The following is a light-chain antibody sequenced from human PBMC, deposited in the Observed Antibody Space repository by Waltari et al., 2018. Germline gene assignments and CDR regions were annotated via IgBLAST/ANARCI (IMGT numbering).Light chain of an antibody. CDR2: GAS. Sequence: EIVLTQSQGTLSLSPGERATLSFRASQSFRGSLAWYQQKTGQAPRLLIYGASSRATGIPDRFSGSGSGTDFSLTISRLEPEDFSVYYCQHYVRLPATFGQGTKVEI. CDR1: QSFRGS. V-gene: IGKV3-20*01. CDR3: QHYVRLPAT. J-gene: IGKJ1*01.